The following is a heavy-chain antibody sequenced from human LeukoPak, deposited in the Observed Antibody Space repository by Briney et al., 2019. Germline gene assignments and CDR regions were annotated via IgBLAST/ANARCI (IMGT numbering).Heavy chain of an antibody. CDR3: ARQGLWFGEPIDY. V-gene: IGHV5-51*01. D-gene: IGHD3-10*01. CDR2: IYPGDSDT. J-gene: IGHJ4*02. CDR1: GYSFTSYW. Sequence: GESLKISCRGSGYSFTSYWIGWVRQMPGKGLEWMGIIYPGDSDTRYSPSFQGQVTISADKSISTAYLQWSSLKASDTAMYYCARQGLWFGEPIDYWGQGTLVTVSS.